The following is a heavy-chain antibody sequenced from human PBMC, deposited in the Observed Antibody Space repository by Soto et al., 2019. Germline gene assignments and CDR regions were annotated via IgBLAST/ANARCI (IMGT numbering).Heavy chain of an antibody. CDR3: ARDRPTVTTFPPATPSNWFDP. CDR1: GGSLSGYY. Sequence: PSETLSLTCAVYGGSLSGYYWTWIRQPPGKGLEWIGEVNPGGITNYSPSVKSRLKISLDTSKKEVSLEMTSVTAEDTAVYYCARDRPTVTTFPPATPSNWFDPWGQGTLVTVSS. J-gene: IGHJ5*02. D-gene: IGHD4-17*01. V-gene: IGHV4-34*01. CDR2: VNPGGIT.